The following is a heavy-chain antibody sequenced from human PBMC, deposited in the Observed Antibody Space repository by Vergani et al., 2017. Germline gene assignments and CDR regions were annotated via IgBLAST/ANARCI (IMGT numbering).Heavy chain of an antibody. CDR2: INSDGSST. Sequence: EVQLVESGGGVVRPGGSLRLSCAASGFTVSSNYMSWVRQAPGKGLEWVSRINSDGSSTSYADSVKGRFTISRDNAKNTLYLQMNSLRAEDTAVYYCARGRSYGDYFYWGQGTLVTVSS. J-gene: IGHJ4*02. CDR1: GFTVSSNY. CDR3: ARGRSYGDYFY. V-gene: IGHV3-74*02. D-gene: IGHD4-17*01.